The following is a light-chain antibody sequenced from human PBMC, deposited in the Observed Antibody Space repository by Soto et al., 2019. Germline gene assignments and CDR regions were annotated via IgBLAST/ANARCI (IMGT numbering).Light chain of an antibody. V-gene: IGLV2-14*01. CDR2: SVS. CDR3: ISYTVSDSLL. Sequence: QSALTQPASVSGSPGQSITISCSGSSSDIGAYNHVAWFQQFPGKTPKLVIYSVSDRPSGVSYRFSGSKSGNTASLTISGLQADDEADYYCISYTVSDSLLFGGGTQLTVL. CDR1: SSDIGAYNH. J-gene: IGLJ2*01.